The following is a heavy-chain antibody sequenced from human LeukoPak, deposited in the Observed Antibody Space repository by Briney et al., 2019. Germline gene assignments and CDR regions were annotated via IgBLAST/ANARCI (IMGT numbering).Heavy chain of an antibody. Sequence: GASVKVSCKASGYTFTGYYMHWVRQAPGQGLEWMGWINPNSGGTNYAQKFQGRVTMTRDTSISTAYMELSGLRSDDTAVYYCARSPTVIRPFDYWGQGTLVTVSS. J-gene: IGHJ4*02. V-gene: IGHV1-2*02. D-gene: IGHD4-11*01. CDR1: GYTFTGYY. CDR3: ARSPTVIRPFDY. CDR2: INPNSGGT.